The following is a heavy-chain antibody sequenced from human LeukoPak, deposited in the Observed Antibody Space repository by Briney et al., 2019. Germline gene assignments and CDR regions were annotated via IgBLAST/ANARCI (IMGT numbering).Heavy chain of an antibody. CDR2: ISAYNGNT. V-gene: IGHV1-18*01. J-gene: IGHJ4*02. CDR1: GYTFTIYG. D-gene: IGHD2-2*01. CDR3: ARENRYCSSTSCLDY. Sequence: ASVTVSFKSSGYTFTIYGISWVRQAPGQGLEWMGWISAYNGNTNYAQKLQGRVTMTTDTSTSTAYMELRSLRSDDTAVYYCARENRYCSSTSCLDYWGQGTLVTVSS.